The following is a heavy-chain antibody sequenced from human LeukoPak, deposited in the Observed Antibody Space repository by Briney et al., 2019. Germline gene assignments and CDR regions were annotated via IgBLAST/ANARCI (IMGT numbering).Heavy chain of an antibody. Sequence: ASETLSLTCGVSGGSVSSTNWWTWIRQPPGKGLEWIGEVHLDGRTNFNPSLKSRLTMSVDLSENHVSLKLTSVTAADTAVYYCARVLSDFDWLHIDYWGQGTLVTVSS. D-gene: IGHD3-9*01. CDR3: ARVLSDFDWLHIDY. CDR1: GGSVSSTNW. CDR2: VHLDGRT. V-gene: IGHV4-4*02. J-gene: IGHJ4*02.